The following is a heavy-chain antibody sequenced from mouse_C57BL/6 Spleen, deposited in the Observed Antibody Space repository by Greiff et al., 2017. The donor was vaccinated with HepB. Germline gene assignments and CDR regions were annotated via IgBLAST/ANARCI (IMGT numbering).Heavy chain of an antibody. Sequence: QVQLQQSGAELVRPGASVKLSCKASGYTFTDYYINWVKQRPGQGLEWIARIYPGSGNTYYNEKFKGKATLTAEKSSSTAYMQLSSLTSEDSAVYFCARDIYSNYGGNWFAYWGQGTLVTVSA. D-gene: IGHD2-5*01. V-gene: IGHV1-76*01. J-gene: IGHJ3*01. CDR1: GYTFTDYY. CDR2: IYPGSGNT. CDR3: ARDIYSNYGGNWFAY.